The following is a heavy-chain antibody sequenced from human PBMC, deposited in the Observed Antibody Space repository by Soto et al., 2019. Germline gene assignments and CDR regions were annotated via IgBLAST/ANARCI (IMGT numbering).Heavy chain of an antibody. J-gene: IGHJ5*02. CDR2: IYYSGST. CDR1: GGSISSYY. Sequence: TLSLTCTVSGGSISSYYWSWIRQPPGKGLEWIGYIYYSGSTNYNPSLKSRVTISVDTSKNQFSLKLSSVTAADTAVYYCASSATGTSWFGPWGQGTLVTVSS. V-gene: IGHV4-59*01. D-gene: IGHD1-1*01. CDR3: ASSATGTSWFGP.